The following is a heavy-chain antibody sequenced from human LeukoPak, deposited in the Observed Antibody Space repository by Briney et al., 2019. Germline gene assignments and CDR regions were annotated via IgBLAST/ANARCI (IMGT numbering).Heavy chain of an antibody. V-gene: IGHV4-4*02. J-gene: IGHJ3*02. Sequence: SETLSLTCAVSGDSMSSIDWWSWVRQPPGKGLEWIGEIHHTGSTNYNPSLKSRVTISVDTSKNQFSLQLNSVTPEDTAVYYCARGEVRDFSAFDIWGQGTMVTVSS. CDR2: IHHTGST. CDR3: ARGEVRDFSAFDI. D-gene: IGHD1-26*01. CDR1: GDSMSSIDW.